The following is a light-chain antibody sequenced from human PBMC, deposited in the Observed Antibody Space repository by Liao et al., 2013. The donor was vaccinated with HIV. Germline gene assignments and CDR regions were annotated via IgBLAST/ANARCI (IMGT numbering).Light chain of an antibody. Sequence: SYVLTQPPSVSVAPGRTAAITCDGINIGTRRVHWYQQKAGQAPVLVISYDADRPSGIPERFSGSNSGNTATLTISRVESVDEADYFCQVWHQGSDHRVFGGGTKLTVL. J-gene: IGLJ3*02. CDR3: QVWHQGSDHRV. CDR2: YDA. CDR1: NIGTRR. V-gene: IGLV3-21*01.